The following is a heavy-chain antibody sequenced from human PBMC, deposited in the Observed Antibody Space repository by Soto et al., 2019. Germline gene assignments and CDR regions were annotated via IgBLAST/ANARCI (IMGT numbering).Heavy chain of an antibody. J-gene: IGHJ5*01. CDR2: INAGDGNT. CDR1: GYTFGDYA. D-gene: IGHD6-25*01. V-gene: IGHV1-3*01. Sequence: ASVKVSCKASGYTFGDYAMHWVRQAPGQRLEWMGWINAGDGNTKYSQRFQDRVTITRDTSATTANMEFSSLISEDTAVYYCARDSGNSGHNWFDSWGQGTLVTVSS. CDR3: ARDSGNSGHNWFDS.